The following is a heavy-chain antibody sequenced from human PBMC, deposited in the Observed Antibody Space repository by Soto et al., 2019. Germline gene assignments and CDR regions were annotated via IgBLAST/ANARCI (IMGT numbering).Heavy chain of an antibody. CDR3: VKETPYHSSSFSDREYFAMVV. CDR2: ISGSGGST. CDR1: GFTFSNYA. D-gene: IGHD6-19*01. Sequence: GGSLRLSCAASGFTFSNYAVTWVRQAPGKGLEWVSTISGSGGSTYYADSVKGRFTISRENAKNSLYLQMNSLRAGDTAVYYCVKETPYHSSSFSDREYFAMVVWGQGISVTDPS. J-gene: IGHJ4*02. V-gene: IGHV3-23*01.